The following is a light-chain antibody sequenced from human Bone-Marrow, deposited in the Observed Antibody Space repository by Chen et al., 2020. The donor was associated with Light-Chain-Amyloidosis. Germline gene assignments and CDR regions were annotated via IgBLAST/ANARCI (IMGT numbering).Light chain of an antibody. V-gene: IGKV1-5*03. CDR2: KTS. CDR1: ESVSDW. J-gene: IGKJ1*01. Sequence: DIQMTQSPSTLSASVGDRVSLTCRASESVSDWLAWYQQKPGKAPKLLIYKTSSLETGVPSRFSGSGSETEFTLTISSLQPDDFATYYCQQYNSYSRTFGQGTKVEVK. CDR3: QQYNSYSRT.